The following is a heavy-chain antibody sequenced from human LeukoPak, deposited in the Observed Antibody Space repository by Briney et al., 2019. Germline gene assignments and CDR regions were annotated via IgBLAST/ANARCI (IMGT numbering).Heavy chain of an antibody. D-gene: IGHD3-9*01. Sequence: GGSLRLSCAASGFTFSSYSMNWVRQAPGKGLEWVSSINWNGGNTAYADSVKGRFTISRDTAKDSLYLQLNSLRAEDTALYYCARDFDMGITPGDDFDFWGQGTLVTVSS. CDR2: INWNGGNT. J-gene: IGHJ4*02. CDR3: ARDFDMGITPGDDFDF. V-gene: IGHV3-20*04. CDR1: GFTFSSYS.